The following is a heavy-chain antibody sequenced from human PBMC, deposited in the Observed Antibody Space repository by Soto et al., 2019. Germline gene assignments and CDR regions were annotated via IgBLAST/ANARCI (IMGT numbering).Heavy chain of an antibody. D-gene: IGHD5-12*01. V-gene: IGHV6-1*01. Sequence: PSQTLSLTCAISGDSVSSNGAAWNWIRQSPSRGLEWLGRTYYRSKWYNDYAVSVKSRININPDTSKSQFSLQLNSVTPEDTAVYYCARDKHGYFNRGIGFDTWGQGILVTVSS. CDR3: ARDKHGYFNRGIGFDT. J-gene: IGHJ5*02. CDR1: GDSVSSNGAA. CDR2: TYYRSKWYN.